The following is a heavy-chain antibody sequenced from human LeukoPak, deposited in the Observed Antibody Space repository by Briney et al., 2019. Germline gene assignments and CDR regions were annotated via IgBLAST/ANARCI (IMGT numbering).Heavy chain of an antibody. V-gene: IGHV4-34*01. Sequence: SETLSLTCAVYGGSFSGYYWSWIRQPPGKGLEWIGEINHSGSTNYNPSLKSRVTISVDTSKNQFSLKLSSVTAADTAVYYCARGHPSSVPHYFDYWSQGTLVTVSS. CDR3: ARGHPSSVPHYFDY. J-gene: IGHJ4*02. D-gene: IGHD2-2*01. CDR2: INHSGST. CDR1: GGSFSGYY.